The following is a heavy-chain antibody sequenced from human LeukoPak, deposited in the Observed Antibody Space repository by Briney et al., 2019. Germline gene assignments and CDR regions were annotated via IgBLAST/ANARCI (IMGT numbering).Heavy chain of an antibody. D-gene: IGHD3-22*01. CDR2: NKTDGRTT. V-gene: IGHV3-74*01. Sequence: GESLKIFCAGSGMTLSNHWLPLVRQASGQGLVWVSHNKTDGRTTIYAASVKGRFTISRDDGKSTLYLQMNSLRAEDTAIYYCTTGPSFGYEWWGQGTVVTVSS. CDR1: GMTLSNHW. CDR3: TTGPSFGYEW. J-gene: IGHJ4*02.